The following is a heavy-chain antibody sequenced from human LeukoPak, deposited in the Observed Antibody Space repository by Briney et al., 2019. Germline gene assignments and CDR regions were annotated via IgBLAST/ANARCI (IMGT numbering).Heavy chain of an antibody. CDR2: IYYSGST. J-gene: IGHJ4*02. CDR1: GGSISSGDYY. D-gene: IGHD2/OR15-2a*01. CDR3: ARDVGYSLYYFDY. Sequence: SETLSLTCTVSGGSISSGDYYWSWIRQPPGKGLEWIGYIYYSGSTYYNPSLKSRVTISVDTSKNQFSLKLSSVTAADTAVYYCARDVGYSLYYFDYWGQGTLVTVSS. V-gene: IGHV4-30-4*01.